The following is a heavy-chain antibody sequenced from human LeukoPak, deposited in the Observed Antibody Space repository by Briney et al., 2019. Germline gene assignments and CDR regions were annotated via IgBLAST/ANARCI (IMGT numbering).Heavy chain of an antibody. Sequence: SEALSLTCTVSGGSMSSDGYYWSWIRQHPGKGLEWIGSIYYSGSTYYNPSLKSRIIISVDTSKNQFSLKLSSVTAADTAVYYCARDLPLGDYYYGMDVWGRGTTVTVSS. CDR1: GGSMSSDGYY. D-gene: IGHD2-15*01. CDR2: IYYSGST. V-gene: IGHV4-31*03. J-gene: IGHJ6*02. CDR3: ARDLPLGDYYYGMDV.